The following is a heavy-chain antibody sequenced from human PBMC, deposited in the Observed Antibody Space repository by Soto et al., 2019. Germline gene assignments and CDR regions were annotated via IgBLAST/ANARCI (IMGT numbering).Heavy chain of an antibody. J-gene: IGHJ3*02. CDR3: ERRAIGSSRAFDI. CDR2: ISDGGDLT. D-gene: IGHD3-10*01. Sequence: PGSSLRRSCTAGVFAFSSHPMSWVRQAPEKGLEWVAGISDGGDLTYNADSVRGRFTISRDNSRNTLYLQMNSLSAEDTAVYYCERRAIGSSRAFDIWGQGTMVTVSS. CDR1: VFAFSSHP. V-gene: IGHV3-23*01.